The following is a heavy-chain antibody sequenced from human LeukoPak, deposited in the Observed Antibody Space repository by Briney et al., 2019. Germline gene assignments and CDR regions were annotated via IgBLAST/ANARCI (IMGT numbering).Heavy chain of an antibody. V-gene: IGHV1-46*01. CDR1: GYTFTSYY. J-gene: IGHJ4*02. CDR3: ARDYGGKLGFDY. D-gene: IGHD4-23*01. CDR2: INPSGGST. Sequence: ASVKVSCKAPGYTFTSYYMHWVRQAPGQGLEWMGIINPSGGSTSYAQKFQGRVTMTRDMSTSTVYMELSSLRSEDTAVYYCARDYGGKLGFDYWGQGTLVTVSS.